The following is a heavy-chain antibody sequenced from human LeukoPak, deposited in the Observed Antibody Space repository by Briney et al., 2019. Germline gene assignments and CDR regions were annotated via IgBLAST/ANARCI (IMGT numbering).Heavy chain of an antibody. D-gene: IGHD2-2*02. Sequence: SSETLSLTCTVSGGSISSYYWSWIRRPQGKGLEWIGYIYYSGSTNYNPSLKSRVTISVDTSKSQFSLKLSSVTAADTAVYYCARGGPDGRYCSSTSCYSYGYWGQGTLVTVSS. CDR1: GGSISSYY. CDR3: ARGGPDGRYCSSTSCYSYGY. CDR2: IYYSGST. V-gene: IGHV4-59*01. J-gene: IGHJ4*02.